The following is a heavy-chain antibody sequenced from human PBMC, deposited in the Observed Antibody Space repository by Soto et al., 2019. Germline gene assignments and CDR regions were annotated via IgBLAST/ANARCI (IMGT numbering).Heavy chain of an antibody. Sequence: SETLSLTCAVSGGSIGRTNWWSWVRQPPGKGLEWIGEIYESGSSNYNPSVKSRVTISIDKSNSQFSLKLRSLTAADTAIYYCASRIVGSSTSYFDSWGQGALVTVSS. D-gene: IGHD1-26*01. CDR3: ASRIVGSSTSYFDS. CDR2: IYESGSS. V-gene: IGHV4-4*02. CDR1: GGSIGRTNW. J-gene: IGHJ4*02.